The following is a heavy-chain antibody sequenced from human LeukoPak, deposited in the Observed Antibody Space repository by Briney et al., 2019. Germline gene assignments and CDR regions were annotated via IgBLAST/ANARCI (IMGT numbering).Heavy chain of an antibody. CDR3: AKGRLSGSYNRFDC. CDR1: GYTFSDYF. CDR2: INPNSGDT. V-gene: IGHV1-2*02. D-gene: IGHD1-26*01. Sequence: ASVKVSCKASGYTFSDYFMHWVRQAPGQGLEWMGWINPNSGDTNYAQKFQGRVTMTRDTSISTVYMELSSLRSDDTAVYYCAKGRLSGSYNRFDCWGLGTLVTVSS. J-gene: IGHJ4*02.